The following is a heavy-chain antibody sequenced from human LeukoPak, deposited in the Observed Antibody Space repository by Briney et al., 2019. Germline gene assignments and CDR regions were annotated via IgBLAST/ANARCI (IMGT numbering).Heavy chain of an antibody. CDR1: GLTFSDSG. CDR2: INHSGST. D-gene: IGHD5-12*01. CDR3: ARVATIDNWFDP. J-gene: IGHJ5*02. V-gene: IGHV4-34*01. Sequence: GSLRLSCAASGLTFSDSGMNWVRQAPGKGLEWIGEINHSGSTNYNPSLKSRVTISVDTSKNQFSLKLSSVTAADTAVYYCARVATIDNWFDPWGQGTLVTVSS.